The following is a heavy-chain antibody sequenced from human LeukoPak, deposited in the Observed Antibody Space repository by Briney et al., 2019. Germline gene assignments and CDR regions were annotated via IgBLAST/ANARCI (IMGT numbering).Heavy chain of an antibody. CDR2: IYYSGST. J-gene: IGHJ4*02. CDR3: ARDDYDSGRYYYYFDY. CDR1: GGSISSYY. Sequence: PSETLSLTCTVSGGSISSYYWCWIRQPPGKGLEGIGYIYYSGSTNYNASLKSRVTISVDTSKNQYSLKLSSVTAADTAVYYCARDDYDSGRYYYYFDYWGQGTLVTVSS. D-gene: IGHD3-22*01. V-gene: IGHV4-59*01.